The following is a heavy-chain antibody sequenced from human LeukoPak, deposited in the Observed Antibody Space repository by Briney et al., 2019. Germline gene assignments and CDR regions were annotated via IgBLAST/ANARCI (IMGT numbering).Heavy chain of an antibody. Sequence: SETLSLTCTVSGGSISSSSYYWSWIRQPPGKGLEWIGYIYYSGSTNYNPSLKSRVTISVDTSKNQFSLKLSSVTAADTAVYYCARAPPEVGRPGAFDIWGQGTMVTVSS. V-gene: IGHV4-61*01. CDR2: IYYSGST. D-gene: IGHD1-26*01. CDR3: ARAPPEVGRPGAFDI. J-gene: IGHJ3*02. CDR1: GGSISSSSYY.